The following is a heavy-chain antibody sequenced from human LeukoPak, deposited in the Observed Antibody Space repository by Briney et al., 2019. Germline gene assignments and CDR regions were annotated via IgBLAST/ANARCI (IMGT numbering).Heavy chain of an antibody. CDR2: IYSKNT. CDR1: GGSISSSSAY. J-gene: IGHJ4*02. D-gene: IGHD5-18*01. Sequence: PSETLSLTCTVSGGSISSSSAYWGRIRQPPGKGLEWIGSIYSKNTYYNPSLKSRVTISADTSKNQFSLTLGSVSATDTAVYYCVSPRGFSYGYFDYWGQGTLVTVSS. CDR3: VSPRGFSYGYFDY. V-gene: IGHV4-39*01.